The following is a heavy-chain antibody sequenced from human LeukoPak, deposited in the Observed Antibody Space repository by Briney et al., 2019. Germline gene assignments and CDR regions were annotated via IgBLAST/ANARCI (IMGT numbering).Heavy chain of an antibody. V-gene: IGHV4-59*01. D-gene: IGHD3-22*01. CDR3: ARFAPGGSSGYYYSDAFDI. CDR2: IYYSGST. J-gene: IGHJ3*02. CDR1: GGSISSYY. Sequence: PSETLSLTCTVSGGSISSYYWSWIRQPPGKGPEWIGYIYYSGSTNYNPSLKSRVTISVDTSKNQFSLKLSSVTAADTAVYYCARFAPGGSSGYYYSDAFDIWGQGTMVTVSS.